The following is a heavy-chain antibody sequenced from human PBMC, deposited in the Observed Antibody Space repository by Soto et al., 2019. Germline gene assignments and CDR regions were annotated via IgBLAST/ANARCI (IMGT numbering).Heavy chain of an antibody. V-gene: IGHV4-59*01. CDR3: ARGAAAANSLYYFHY. CDR2: IYYSGST. D-gene: IGHD6-13*01. J-gene: IGHJ4*02. CDR1: GGYIRSYY. Sequence: SETLSLTSTVSGGYIRSYYWSWIRQPPGKGLEWIGYIYYSGSTTYNPSLKSRVTISVDTSKNQFSLKLSSVTAADTAVYYCARGAAAANSLYYFHYWGQGTKVTVSS.